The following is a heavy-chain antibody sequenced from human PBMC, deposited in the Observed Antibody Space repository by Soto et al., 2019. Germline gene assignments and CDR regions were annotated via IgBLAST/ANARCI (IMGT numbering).Heavy chain of an antibody. CDR2: IFHSGST. CDR1: SGSISSSNW. Sequence: TSETLSLTCAVSSGSISSSNWWSWVRQPPGEGLEWIGEIFHSGSTNYNPSLKSRVTISVDKSKNQFSLKLSSVTAADTAVYYYARMGAEKGYCSGGSCYSSYYYYYMDVWGKGTTVTVSS. D-gene: IGHD2-15*01. J-gene: IGHJ6*03. V-gene: IGHV4-4*02. CDR3: ARMGAEKGYCSGGSCYSSYYYYYMDV.